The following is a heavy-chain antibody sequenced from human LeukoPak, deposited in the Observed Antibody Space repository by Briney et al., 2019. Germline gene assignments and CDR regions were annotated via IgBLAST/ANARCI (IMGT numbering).Heavy chain of an antibody. V-gene: IGHV1-46*01. CDR3: ARDWAHGSFDL. Sequence: GASVKVSCKALGYPFTAFSLHWARQAPGQGPEWMAIINPGIFTTTYAQKLQDRITVTSDTSTATVYMELRSLRLEDTAVYFCARDWAHGSFDLWGQGTLVTVSS. CDR2: INPGIFTT. D-gene: IGHD3-16*01. J-gene: IGHJ4*02. CDR1: GYPFTAFS.